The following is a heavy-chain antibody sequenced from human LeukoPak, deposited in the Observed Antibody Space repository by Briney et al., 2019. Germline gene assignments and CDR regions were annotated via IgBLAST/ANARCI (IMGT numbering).Heavy chain of an antibody. Sequence: PSETLSLTCTVSGGSISSSSYYWGWIRQPPGKGLEWIGSIYYSGSTYYNPSLKSRVTISVYTSKNQFSLKLSSVTAADTAVYYCARRIMTTVGWFDPWGQGTLVTVSS. D-gene: IGHD4-11*01. CDR2: IYYSGST. CDR3: ARRIMTTVGWFDP. CDR1: GGSISSSSYY. J-gene: IGHJ5*02. V-gene: IGHV4-39*07.